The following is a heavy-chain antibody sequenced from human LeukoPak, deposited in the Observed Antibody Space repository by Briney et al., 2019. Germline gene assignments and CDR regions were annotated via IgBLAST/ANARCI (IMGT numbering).Heavy chain of an antibody. J-gene: IGHJ4*02. CDR1: GFTFSSFS. CDR2: IGNSGSDI. D-gene: IGHD4-17*01. Sequence: GGSLRLSCAASGFTFSSFSMNWVRQAPGKGLEWISYIGNSGSDISYADSVKGRFTISRANAKNSLYLQMNSLRDEDTAVYYCARLTYGYWGQGTLVSVSS. CDR3: ARLTYGY. V-gene: IGHV3-48*02.